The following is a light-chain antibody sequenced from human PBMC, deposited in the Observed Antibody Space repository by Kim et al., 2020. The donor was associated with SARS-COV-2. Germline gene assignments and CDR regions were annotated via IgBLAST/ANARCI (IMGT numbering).Light chain of an antibody. CDR3: QQYYSTPPT. J-gene: IGKJ2*01. CDR1: QSVLSSSNNKNY. V-gene: IGKV4-1*01. Sequence: RATINCKSSQSVLSSSNNKNYLAWYQQKPGQPPKLLIYWASTRESGVPDRFSGSGSGTDFTLTISSLQAEDVAVYYCQQYYSTPPTFGQGTKLEI. CDR2: WAS.